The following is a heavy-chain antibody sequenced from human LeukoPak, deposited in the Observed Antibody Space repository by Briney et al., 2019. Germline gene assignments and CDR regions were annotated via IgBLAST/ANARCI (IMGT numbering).Heavy chain of an antibody. Sequence: PGGSLRLSCAVSGLTFSISGMHWVRQAPGKGLEWVTFIRDDGSNEYYADSVKGRFTVSRDQSKNTLYLQMNSLRAEDTAVYYCATPVYDFWSGYSYDPFDLWGQGTMVTVSS. V-gene: IGHV3-30*02. CDR1: GLTFSISG. CDR3: ATPVYDFWSGYSYDPFDL. D-gene: IGHD3-3*01. J-gene: IGHJ3*01. CDR2: IRDDGSNE.